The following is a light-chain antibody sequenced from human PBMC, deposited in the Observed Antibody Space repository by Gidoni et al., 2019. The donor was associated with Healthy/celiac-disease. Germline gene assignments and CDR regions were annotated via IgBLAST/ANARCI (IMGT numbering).Light chain of an antibody. V-gene: IGLV3-25*03. Sequence: SDELTQPPSVPVSPGQTARITCSGDALPKQYAYWYQQKPGQAPVLVIYKDSERPSGIPERFSGSSSGTTVTLTISGVQAEDEADYYCQSADSSSYVFGTGTKVTVL. CDR1: ALPKQY. J-gene: IGLJ1*01. CDR3: QSADSSSYV. CDR2: KDS.